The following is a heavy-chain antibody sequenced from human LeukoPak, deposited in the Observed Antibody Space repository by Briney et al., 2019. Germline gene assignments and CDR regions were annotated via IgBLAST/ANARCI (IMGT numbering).Heavy chain of an antibody. Sequence: ASVKVSCKVSGYIFSDYYLHWVQEAPGKGLEWMGLIDPEDGETVYAEKFQGRVTITADTSTDTAYMKLSSLTSEDTAIYFCTTEGHSAHGGYFDPWGQGNLVTVSS. CDR3: TTEGHSAHGGYFDP. J-gene: IGHJ4*02. CDR1: GYIFSDYY. D-gene: IGHD1-26*01. CDR2: IDPEDGET. V-gene: IGHV1-69-2*01.